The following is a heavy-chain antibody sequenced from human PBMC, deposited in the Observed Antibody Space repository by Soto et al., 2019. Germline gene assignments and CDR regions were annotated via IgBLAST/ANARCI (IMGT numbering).Heavy chain of an antibody. J-gene: IGHJ5*02. D-gene: IGHD3-9*01. CDR2: IYYTGET. CDR1: GDSLTSYY. Sequence: QVQLQESGPGLVKPSETLSLTCSVSGDSLTSYYGTWVRQPPGKGLEWIGYIYYTGETNYNPSLKSRVTISMDLSKNQFSLELRSLTAADTAVYYCARIILTGYYGLEPWGQGTLVIVSA. CDR3: ARIILTGYYGLEP. V-gene: IGHV4-59*01.